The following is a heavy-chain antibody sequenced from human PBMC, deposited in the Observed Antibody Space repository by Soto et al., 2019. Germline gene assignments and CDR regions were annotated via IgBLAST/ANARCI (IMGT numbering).Heavy chain of an antibody. CDR3: ARDMAVVTAIPLPKFSY. CDR2: INPSGGST. D-gene: IGHD2-21*02. V-gene: IGHV1-46*03. Sequence: QVQLVQSGAEVTKPGASVKVSCKASGYTFTSYYIHWVRQAPGQGLEWMGIINPSGGSTSYAQKFPGRVTMTRDTSTSTVYMELSSLRSEDTAVYYCARDMAVVTAIPLPKFSYWGQGTLVTVSS. J-gene: IGHJ4*02. CDR1: GYTFTSYY.